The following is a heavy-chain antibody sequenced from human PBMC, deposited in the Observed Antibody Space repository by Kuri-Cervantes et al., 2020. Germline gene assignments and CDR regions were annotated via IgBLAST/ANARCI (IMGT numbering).Heavy chain of an antibody. D-gene: IGHD4-23*01. CDR3: AKLTRFAEEPFDY. CDR2: IYSGGST. J-gene: IGHJ4*02. CDR1: GFTFSSYD. Sequence: GGSLRLSCAASGFTFSSYDMHWVRQAPGKGLEWVSVIYSGGSTYYADSVKGRFTISRDNSKNTLYLQMNSLRAEDTAVYYCAKLTRFAEEPFDYWGQGTLVTVSS. V-gene: IGHV3-66*01.